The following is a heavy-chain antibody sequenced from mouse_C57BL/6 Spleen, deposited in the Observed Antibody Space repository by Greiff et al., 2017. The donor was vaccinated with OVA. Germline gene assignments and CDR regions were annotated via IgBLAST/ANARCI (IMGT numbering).Heavy chain of an antibody. Sequence: EVKLVESGGGLVKPGGSLKLSCAASGFTFSDYGMHWVRQAPEKGLEWVAYISSGSSTIYYADTVKGRFTISRDNAKNTLFLQMTSLRSEDTAMYYCATGTRGRYFDYWGQGTTLTVSS. V-gene: IGHV5-17*01. J-gene: IGHJ2*01. D-gene: IGHD4-1*01. CDR1: GFTFSDYG. CDR2: ISSGSSTI. CDR3: ATGTRGRYFDY.